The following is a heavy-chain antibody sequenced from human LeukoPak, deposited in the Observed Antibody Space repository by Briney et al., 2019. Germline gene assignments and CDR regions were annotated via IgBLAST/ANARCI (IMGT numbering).Heavy chain of an antibody. V-gene: IGHV3-23*01. CDR3: AKDRIVVSYYFDY. Sequence: GGSLRLSCAASGFTFSSYAMSWVRQAPGKGLEWVSAISGSGGSTYYADSVKGRFTISRDNSKNTLYLQMNSLRAEGTAVYYCAKDRIVVSYYFDYWGQGTLVTVSS. D-gene: IGHD3-22*01. CDR2: ISGSGGST. J-gene: IGHJ4*02. CDR1: GFTFSSYA.